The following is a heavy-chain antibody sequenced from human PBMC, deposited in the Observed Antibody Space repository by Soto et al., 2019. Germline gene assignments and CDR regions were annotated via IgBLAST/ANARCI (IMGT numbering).Heavy chain of an antibody. CDR2: IYYTGST. J-gene: IGHJ4*02. CDR3: ARANWYSEY. Sequence: QVHLQESGPGLVKPSETLSLICTVSGGSINNYYWSWIRQPPGKGLEGIGYIYYTGSTNYNPSLKSRVTMSVDTSKNQCSLNLTSPTAADTAIYYCARANWYSEYWGQGTLVTVSS. D-gene: IGHD7-27*01. CDR1: GGSINNYY. V-gene: IGHV4-59*01.